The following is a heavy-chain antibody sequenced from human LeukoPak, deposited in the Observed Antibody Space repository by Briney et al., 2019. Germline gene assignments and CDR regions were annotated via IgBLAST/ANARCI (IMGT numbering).Heavy chain of an antibody. CDR2: INPNSGGT. CDR3: ARALGYCSGGSCYANWFDP. CDR1: GYTFTGYY. Sequence: GASVKVSCKASGYTFTGYYMHWVRQAPGQGLGWMGWINPNSGGTNYAQKFQGRVTMTRDTSISTAYMELSRLRSDDTAVYYCARALGYCSGGSCYANWFDPWGQGTLVTVSS. J-gene: IGHJ5*02. V-gene: IGHV1-2*02. D-gene: IGHD2-15*01.